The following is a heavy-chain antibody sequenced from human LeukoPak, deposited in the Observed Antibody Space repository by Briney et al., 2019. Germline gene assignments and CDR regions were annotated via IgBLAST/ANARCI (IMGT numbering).Heavy chain of an antibody. D-gene: IGHD6-19*01. CDR2: IYQSGST. CDR3: ARAVAGTEYYFDY. V-gene: IGHV4-30-2*01. CDR1: GGSISSGGYS. J-gene: IGHJ4*02. Sequence: PSETLSLTCAVSGGSISSGGYSWSWIRQPPGKGLEWIGYIYQSGSTYYNPSLKSRVTISVDRSKNQFSLKLSSVTAADTAVYYCARAVAGTEYYFDYWGQGTLVTVSS.